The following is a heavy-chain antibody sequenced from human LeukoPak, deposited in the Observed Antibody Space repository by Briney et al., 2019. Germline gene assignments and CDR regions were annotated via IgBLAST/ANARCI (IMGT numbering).Heavy chain of an antibody. CDR2: ISSGSSSM. CDR3: ARGVLSPDY. D-gene: IGHD6-6*01. Sequence: GGSQRLSCAASEFTFSTYTMNWVRQAPGKGLEWVSSISSGSSSMYYADSVRGRFTISRDNAKNSLYLQMNSLRAEDTAVYYCARGVLSPDYWGQGTLVTVSS. CDR1: EFTFSTYT. J-gene: IGHJ4*02. V-gene: IGHV3-21*01.